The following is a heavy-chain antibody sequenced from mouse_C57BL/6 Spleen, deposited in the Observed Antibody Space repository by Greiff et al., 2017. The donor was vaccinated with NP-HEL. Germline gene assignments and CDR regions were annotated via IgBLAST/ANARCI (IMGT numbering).Heavy chain of an antibody. J-gene: IGHJ1*03. CDR3: ARSYSNYEYFDV. V-gene: IGHV1-74*01. D-gene: IGHD2-5*01. CDR1: GYTFTSYW. Sequence: QVHVKQPGAELVKPGASVKVSCKASGYTFTSYWMHWVKQRPGQGLEWIGRIHPSDSDTNYNQKFKGKATLTVDKSSSTAYMQLSSLTSEDSAVYYCARSYSNYEYFDVWGTGTTVTVSS. CDR2: IHPSDSDT.